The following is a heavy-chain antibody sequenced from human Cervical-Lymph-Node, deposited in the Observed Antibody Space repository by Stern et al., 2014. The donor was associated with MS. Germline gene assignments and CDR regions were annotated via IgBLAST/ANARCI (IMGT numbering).Heavy chain of an antibody. CDR2: LIPMFGIA. CDR3: ARATSDYIWGTYRFLDS. J-gene: IGHJ4*02. V-gene: IGHV1-69*01. D-gene: IGHD3-16*02. CDR1: GGTISNYI. Sequence: VQLAESGAEVKKPGSSVKVSCKASGGTISNYIIGWVRQATGQGLEWIGGLIPMFGIANYAEKFQDRVTITADESTSTAYMDLSSLRSEDTAVYYCARATSDYIWGTYRFLDSWGQGTLVIVSS.